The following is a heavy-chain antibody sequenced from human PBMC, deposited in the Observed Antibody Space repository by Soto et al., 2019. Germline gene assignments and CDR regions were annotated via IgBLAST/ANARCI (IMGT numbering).Heavy chain of an antibody. J-gene: IGHJ3*02. CDR3: AGDPPPGGYAAYFPHDDLYI. Sequence: GVSLRLSCAASGFTFSSYEMNWVRQAPGKGLEWVSYISSRGSPIYYADSVKGRFTISRDNAKNSLYLQMNSLRVEDTAVYYCAGDPPPGGYAAYFPHDDLYIWGRGTMVTVS. CDR1: GFTFSSYE. D-gene: IGHD4-17*01. CDR2: ISSRGSPI. V-gene: IGHV3-48*03.